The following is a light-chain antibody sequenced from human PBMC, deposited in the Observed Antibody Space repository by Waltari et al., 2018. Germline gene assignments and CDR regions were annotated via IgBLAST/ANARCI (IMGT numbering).Light chain of an antibody. V-gene: IGKV4-1*01. CDR3: QQYYSTPLT. CDR2: WAS. Sequence: DIVMTQSPDSLAVSLGERATIDFKSSQSVLSSSNNKNDLAWYQQKPRQPPKLLISWASTRESGVPDRFSGSGSGTDFTLTISSLQAEDVAVYYCQQYYSTPLTFGGGTKVEIK. CDR1: QSVLSSSNNKND. J-gene: IGKJ4*01.